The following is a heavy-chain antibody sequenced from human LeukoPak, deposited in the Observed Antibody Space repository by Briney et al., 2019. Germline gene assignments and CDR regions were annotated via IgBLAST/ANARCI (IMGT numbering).Heavy chain of an antibody. D-gene: IGHD3-16*02. Sequence: GGSLRLSCAASGFTFSSYAMHWVRQAPGKGLEWVAVISYDRSNKYYADSVKGRFTISRDNSKNTLYLQMNSLRAEDTAVYYCARDHFDYVWGSYRYLNYYFDYWGQGTLVTVSS. V-gene: IGHV3-30-3*01. CDR3: ARDHFDYVWGSYRYLNYYFDY. J-gene: IGHJ4*02. CDR1: GFTFSSYA. CDR2: ISYDRSNK.